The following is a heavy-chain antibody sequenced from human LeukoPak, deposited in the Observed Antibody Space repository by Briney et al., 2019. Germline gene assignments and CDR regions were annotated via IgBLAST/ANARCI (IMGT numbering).Heavy chain of an antibody. CDR2: IKDDGNEK. CDR3: ARCTTGKTFGSLREIKKSREIDY. J-gene: IGHJ4*02. CDR1: GFTFSNYW. V-gene: IGHV3-7*01. Sequence: GGSLRLSCEASGFTFSNYWMSWVRQAPGKGLEWVANIKDDGNEKYYLDSVTGRFTISRDNAKNSLFLQMNSLRGEDTAVYYCARCTTGKTFGSLREIKKSREIDYWGQGTLVTVSS. D-gene: IGHD1-1*01.